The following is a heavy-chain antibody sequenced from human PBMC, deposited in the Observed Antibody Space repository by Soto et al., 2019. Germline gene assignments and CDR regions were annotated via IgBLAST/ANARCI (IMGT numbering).Heavy chain of an antibody. V-gene: IGHV3-74*01. Sequence: EVQLVESGGGLVQPGGSLRLSCAASGFTLSSYWMHWVRQAPGRELMWVSRISSDGTDVLHADSVKGRFTISRDNARNTVYLQMNSLRAEDTAVYFCARDQTVPGPSTPDSWGQGTLVAVSS. CDR3: ARDQTVPGPSTPDS. CDR2: ISSDGTDV. CDR1: GFTLSSYW. J-gene: IGHJ4*02. D-gene: IGHD6-19*01.